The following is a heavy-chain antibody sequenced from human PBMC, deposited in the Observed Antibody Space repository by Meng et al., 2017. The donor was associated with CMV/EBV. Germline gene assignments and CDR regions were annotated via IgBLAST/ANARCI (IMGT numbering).Heavy chain of an antibody. CDR1: GFSISSSGVG. D-gene: IGHD6-13*01. CDR3: ARIAAAGRFDY. V-gene: IGHV2-5*02. CDR2: IYWDDDK. J-gene: IGHJ4*02. Sequence: QSPLKGPGPPQGKPTQPLTLTCPFSGFSISSSGVGVGWIRQPPGKALEWLALIYWDDDKRYSPSLKSRLTITKDTSKNQVVLTMTNMDPVDTATYYCARIAAAGRFDYWGQGTLVTVSS.